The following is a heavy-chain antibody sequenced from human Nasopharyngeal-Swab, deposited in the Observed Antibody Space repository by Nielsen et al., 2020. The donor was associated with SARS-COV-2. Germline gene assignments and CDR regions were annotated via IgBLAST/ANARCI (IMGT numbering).Heavy chain of an antibody. CDR3: ARSTYLHSSGRRGLDV. CDR2: IDWDDSK. D-gene: IGHD3-10*01. CDR1: GFSLSASGFC. J-gene: IGHJ6*02. V-gene: IGHV2-70*01. Sequence: SGPTLVKPTHTLTLTCSVSGFSLSASGFCVNWIRQPPGRALEWLAVIDWDDSKSYNSSLRSRLAIYKDTFRDEVVLTVANMDPLDTGTYFCARSTYLHSSGRRGLDVWGQGTTVTVSS.